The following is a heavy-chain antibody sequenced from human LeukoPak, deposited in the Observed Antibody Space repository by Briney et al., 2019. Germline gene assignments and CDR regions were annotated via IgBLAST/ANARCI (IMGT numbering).Heavy chain of an antibody. Sequence: GSLRLSCAASGFTFSSYAMSWVRQAPGKGLEWVSAISGSGGSTYYADSVKGRFTISRDNSKNTLYLQMNSLRAEDTAVSYCAKDRGQYYYDSSGYLYYWGQGTLVTVSS. CDR1: GFTFSSYA. J-gene: IGHJ4*02. D-gene: IGHD3-22*01. CDR3: AKDRGQYYYDSSGYLYY. CDR2: ISGSGGST. V-gene: IGHV3-23*01.